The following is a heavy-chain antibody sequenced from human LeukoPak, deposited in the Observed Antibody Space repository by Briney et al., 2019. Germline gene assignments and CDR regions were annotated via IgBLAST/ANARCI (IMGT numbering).Heavy chain of an antibody. CDR3: ASFDDVLHAFDI. CDR2: IIPIYGAA. D-gene: IGHD3-9*01. CDR1: GDTFSNYA. J-gene: IGHJ3*02. V-gene: IGHV1-69*06. Sequence: ASVKVSCKASGDTFSNYAFSWVRQAPGQGLEWVGAIIPIYGAANYAQKFQGRVTITADKSTSTAYMELSSLRSEDTAVYYCASFDDVLHAFDIWGQGTMVTVSS.